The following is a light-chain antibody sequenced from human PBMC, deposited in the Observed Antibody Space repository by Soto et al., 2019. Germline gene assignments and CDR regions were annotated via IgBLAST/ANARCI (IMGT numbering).Light chain of an antibody. J-gene: IGKJ1*01. Sequence: IQMTQSPSTLSASVGDRVTITCRASQGISNELGWYQQRPGKAPKVLIYGASNLQSGVPSRFSGSASGTDFTLTISSLQPEDFATYYCLQDYTYPWTFGQGTKVNIK. CDR1: QGISNE. CDR3: LQDYTYPWT. CDR2: GAS. V-gene: IGKV1-6*01.